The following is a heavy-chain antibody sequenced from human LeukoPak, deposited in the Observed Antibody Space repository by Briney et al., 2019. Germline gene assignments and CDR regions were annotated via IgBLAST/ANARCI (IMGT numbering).Heavy chain of an antibody. CDR1: GYTFSSYW. V-gene: IGHV5-51*01. D-gene: IGHD6-25*01. CDR3: ARRGTSAYYYAMDV. J-gene: IGHJ6*02. CDR2: IYAGDSDT. Sequence: GESLKISCKGSGYTFSSYWIGWVRQMPGKGLEWMGIIYAGDSDTRYSPSFKGQVTISADKSISTAYLQWSSLKASDTAIYYCARRGTSAYYYAMDVWGQGTTVTVS.